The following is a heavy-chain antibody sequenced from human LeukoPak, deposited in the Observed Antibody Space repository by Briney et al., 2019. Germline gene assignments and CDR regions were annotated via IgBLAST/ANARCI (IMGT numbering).Heavy chain of an antibody. V-gene: IGHV3-74*01. CDR2: INSDGSWT. Sequence: GGSLRLSCAASGNWWIHWVRQAPGKGLVWVSHINSDGSWTSYADSVKGRFTISKDNAKNTVYLQMNSLRAEDTAVYYCVSFYETYWGRGTLVTVSS. CDR3: VSFYETY. CDR1: GNWW. D-gene: IGHD2/OR15-2a*01. J-gene: IGHJ4*02.